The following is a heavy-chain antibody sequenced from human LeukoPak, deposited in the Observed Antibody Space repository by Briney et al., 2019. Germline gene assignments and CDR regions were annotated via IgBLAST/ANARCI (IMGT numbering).Heavy chain of an antibody. Sequence: GGSLRLSCAASGFTFSSNYTSWVRQAPGKGLEWVSVIYSGGTTNHADSVKGRFTVSRDNSKNTLYLQMNSLRAEDTAVYFCARGSSRAFDYWGQGTLVTVSS. D-gene: IGHD2-2*01. CDR2: IYSGGTT. V-gene: IGHV3-53*01. CDR3: ARGSSRAFDY. J-gene: IGHJ4*02. CDR1: GFTFSSNY.